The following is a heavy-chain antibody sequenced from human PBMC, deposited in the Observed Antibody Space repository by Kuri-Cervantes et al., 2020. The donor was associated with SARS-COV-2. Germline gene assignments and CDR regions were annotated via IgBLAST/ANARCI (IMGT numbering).Heavy chain of an antibody. CDR3: ARVSRITIFGVANDAFDI. CDR1: GFNFGRYS. D-gene: IGHD3-3*01. CDR2: ISTGSKYV. J-gene: IGHJ3*02. Sequence: GGSLRLSCVISGFNFGRYSMSWVRQPPGKGLEWVSSISTGSKYVYYADSLKGRFSVSRDNARNSLYLQMNTLRAEDTAVYYCARVSRITIFGVANDAFDIWGQGTMVTVSS. V-gene: IGHV3-21*01.